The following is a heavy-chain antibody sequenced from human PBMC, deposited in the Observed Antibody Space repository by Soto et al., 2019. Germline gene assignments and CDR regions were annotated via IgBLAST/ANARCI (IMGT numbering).Heavy chain of an antibody. D-gene: IGHD2-15*01. CDR1: GGTFTNYA. Sequence: SSVKVSCKASGGTFTNYAFSWVRQAPGQGFEWMGGILPVLGTTNYAQRFQGRVTITADEPTSTAYLELSSLTSEDTAVYYCARGEDCSDGICYSEYFQPWGQGTLFPVPS. V-gene: IGHV1-69*13. J-gene: IGHJ1*01. CDR3: ARGEDCSDGICYSEYFQP. CDR2: ILPVLGTT.